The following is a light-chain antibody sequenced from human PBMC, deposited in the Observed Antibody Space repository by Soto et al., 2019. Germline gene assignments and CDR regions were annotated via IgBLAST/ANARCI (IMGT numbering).Light chain of an antibody. V-gene: IGKV3-15*01. CDR1: QSVSSN. J-gene: IGKJ5*01. CDR2: GAF. CDR3: QQYNNWSIT. Sequence: EIVMTQSPATLSVSPGETATLSCRASQSVSSNLAWYQQKPGQAPRLLIYGAFTRATGIPARFSGSGSGTEVTLTISSLQSEDFAVYYCQQYNNWSITFGQGTRLEIK.